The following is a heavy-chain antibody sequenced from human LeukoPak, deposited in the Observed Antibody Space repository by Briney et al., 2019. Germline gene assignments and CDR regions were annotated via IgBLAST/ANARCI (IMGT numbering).Heavy chain of an antibody. Sequence: ASVKVSCKASGYTFTSYGISWVRQAPGQGLEWMGWISAYNGNTNYAQKLQGRVTMTTDTSTSTAYMELRSLRSDDTAVYYCARLYGDYVDGDAFDIRGQGTMVTVSS. CDR3: ARLYGDYVDGDAFDI. CDR2: ISAYNGNT. V-gene: IGHV1-18*01. J-gene: IGHJ3*02. CDR1: GYTFTSYG. D-gene: IGHD4-17*01.